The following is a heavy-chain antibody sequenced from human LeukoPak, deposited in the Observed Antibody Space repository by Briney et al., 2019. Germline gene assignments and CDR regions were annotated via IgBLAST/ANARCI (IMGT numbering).Heavy chain of an antibody. V-gene: IGHV1-18*01. CDR1: GYTFTSYG. D-gene: IGHD3-22*01. CDR3: ARWRSTVYYYDSSDHSYYFDY. Sequence: ASVKVSCKASGYTFTSYGISWVRQAPGQGLEWMGWISAYNGNTNYAQKLQGRVTMTTDTSTSTAYMELRSLRSDDTAVYYCARWRSTVYYYDSSDHSYYFDYWGQGTLVTVSS. J-gene: IGHJ4*02. CDR2: ISAYNGNT.